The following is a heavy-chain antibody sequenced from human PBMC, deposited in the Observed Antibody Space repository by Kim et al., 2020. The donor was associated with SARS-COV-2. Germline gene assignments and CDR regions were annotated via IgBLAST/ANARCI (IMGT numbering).Heavy chain of an antibody. D-gene: IGHD6-6*01. Sequence: ADSVKGRFTISRDNAKNSLYRQMNSLRAEDTAVCYCARIPYSSSSGAFDIWGQGTMVTVSS. J-gene: IGHJ3*02. CDR3: ARIPYSSSSGAFDI. V-gene: IGHV3-21*01.